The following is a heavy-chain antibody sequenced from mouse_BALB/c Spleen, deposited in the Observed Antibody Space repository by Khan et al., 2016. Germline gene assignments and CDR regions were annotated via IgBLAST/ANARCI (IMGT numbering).Heavy chain of an antibody. CDR3: TRHGRSDNYSAMDY. V-gene: IGHV6-6*02. Sequence: EVKLEESGGGLVQPGGSMKLSCVASGFTFSNYWMNWARQSPEKGLEWVAEIRLNFNNYATHNAEYVKGRFTISIDDSKCSVYLQIANFRAADTGISYCTRHGRSDNYSAMDYCVQGSSVTVSS. J-gene: IGHJ4*01. CDR1: GFTFSNYW. CDR2: IRLNFNNYAT.